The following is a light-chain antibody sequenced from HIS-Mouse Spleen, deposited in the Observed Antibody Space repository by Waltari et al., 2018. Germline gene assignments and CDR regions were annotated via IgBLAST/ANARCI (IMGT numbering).Light chain of an antibody. CDR2: GNN. CDR3: AAWDDSLSGYV. J-gene: IGLJ1*01. Sequence: QSVLTQPPSASETPGPRVTISCSGRSSNIGSNYVYWYQQRPGTAPKLLIYGNNRRPSGVPDRFSGSKSGTAASLAISGLRSEDEADYYCAAWDDSLSGYVFGTGTKVTVL. CDR1: SSNIGSNY. V-gene: IGLV1-47*01.